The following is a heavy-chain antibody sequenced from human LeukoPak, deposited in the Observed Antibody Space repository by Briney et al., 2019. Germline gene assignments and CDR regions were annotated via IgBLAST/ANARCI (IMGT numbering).Heavy chain of an antibody. V-gene: IGHV3-21*01. CDR3: ARSVAGNRFDY. CDR2: ISSSSSYI. J-gene: IGHJ4*02. Sequence: PGGSLRLSCAASGFTFSSYSMNWVRQAPGKGLEWVSSISSSSSYIYYADSVKGQFTISRDNAKNSLYLQMNSLRAEDTAVYYCARSVAGNRFDYWGQGTLVTVSS. D-gene: IGHD6-19*01. CDR1: GFTFSSYS.